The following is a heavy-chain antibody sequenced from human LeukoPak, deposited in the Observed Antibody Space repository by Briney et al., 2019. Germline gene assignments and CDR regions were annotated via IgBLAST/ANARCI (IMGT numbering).Heavy chain of an antibody. CDR1: GFTFSSYA. CDR3: ANKSVRDMVRGVIDFSWFDP. J-gene: IGHJ5*02. V-gene: IGHV3-23*01. Sequence: PGGSLRLSCAASGFTFSSYAMSWVRQAPGKGLEWVSAISGSGGSTYYADSVKGRFTISRDNSKNTLYLQMNSLRAEDTAVYYCANKSVRDMVRGVIDFSWFDPWGQGTLVTVSS. CDR2: ISGSGGST. D-gene: IGHD3-10*01.